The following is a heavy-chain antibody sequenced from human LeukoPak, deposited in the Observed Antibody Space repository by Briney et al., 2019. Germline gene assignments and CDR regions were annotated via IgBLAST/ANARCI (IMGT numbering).Heavy chain of an antibody. V-gene: IGHV3-74*01. CDR3: ARSPHNDFWSGYYQLDAFDI. CDR1: GFTFSSYW. J-gene: IGHJ3*02. CDR2: INGDGSDT. Sequence: GGSLRLSCAASGFTFSSYWMHWVRQAPGKGLVWVAQINGDGSDTNYADSMKGRFTISRDNAKNSLYLQMNSLRAEDTAVYYCARSPHNDFWSGYYQLDAFDIWGQGTMVTVSS. D-gene: IGHD3-3*01.